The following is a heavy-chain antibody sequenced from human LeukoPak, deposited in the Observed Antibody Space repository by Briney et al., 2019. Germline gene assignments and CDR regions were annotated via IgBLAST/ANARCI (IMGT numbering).Heavy chain of an antibody. CDR1: GGSISSGDYY. J-gene: IGHJ4*02. Sequence: SQTLSLTCTVSGGSISSGDYYWSWIRQPPGKGLEWIGYIYYSGSTYYNPSLKSRVTISVDTSKNQFSLKLSSVTAPDTAVYYCGGGGELLPQNDYWGQGTLVTVSS. CDR2: IYYSGST. V-gene: IGHV4-30-4*08. D-gene: IGHD1-26*01. CDR3: GGGGELLPQNDY.